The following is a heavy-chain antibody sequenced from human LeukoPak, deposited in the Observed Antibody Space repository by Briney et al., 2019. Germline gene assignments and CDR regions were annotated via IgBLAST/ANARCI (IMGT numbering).Heavy chain of an antibody. Sequence: GGSLRLSCAPSGFNFRVSRITWVRQAPGKGLQWVANINRDGTEKHFLDSVEGRFTISRDNAKNSLYLQMNTLRPQDTALYFCVRGDGYWESWGQGTLVTVSS. CDR3: VRGDGYWES. J-gene: IGHJ5*02. CDR2: INRDGTEK. D-gene: IGHD2-8*02. V-gene: IGHV3-7*04. CDR1: GFNFRVSR.